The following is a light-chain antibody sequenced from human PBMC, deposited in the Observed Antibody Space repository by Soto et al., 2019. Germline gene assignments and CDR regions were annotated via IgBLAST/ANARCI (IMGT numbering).Light chain of an antibody. Sequence: QSVLTQPPSVSAAPGQTVTVSCSGSNSNIGNNYVSWYQQLPGTAPKLFIYDNNKRPSGIPDRFSGSKSGTSATLGITGLQTGDEADYYCGTWDSSLSAVVFGGGTKLTVL. J-gene: IGLJ2*01. CDR2: DNN. V-gene: IGLV1-51*01. CDR3: GTWDSSLSAVV. CDR1: NSNIGNNY.